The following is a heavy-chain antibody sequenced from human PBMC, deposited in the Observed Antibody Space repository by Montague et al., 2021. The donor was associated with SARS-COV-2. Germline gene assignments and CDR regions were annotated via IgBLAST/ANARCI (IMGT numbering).Heavy chain of an antibody. CDR3: AKSSGSYGDYFDY. CDR1: GFTFSSYA. D-gene: IGHD1-26*01. V-gene: IGHV3-23*03. Sequence: SLSLSCAASGFTFSSYAMSWVRQAPGKGLEWVSVIYSGGSSTFYADSVKGRFTISRDKSKNTLYPQMNSLRAEDTAVYYCAKSSGSYGDYFDYWGQGTLVTVSS. CDR2: IYSGGSST. J-gene: IGHJ4*02.